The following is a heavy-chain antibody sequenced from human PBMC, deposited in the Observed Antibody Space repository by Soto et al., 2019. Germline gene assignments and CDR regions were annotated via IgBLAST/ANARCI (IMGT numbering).Heavy chain of an antibody. D-gene: IGHD3-10*01. CDR2: IYYSGST. CDR1: GGSISSSSYY. V-gene: IGHV4-39*01. Sequence: SETLSLACTVSGGSISSSSYYWGWIRQPPGKGLERIGSIYYSGSTYYNPSLKSRVTISVDTSKNQFSLKLSSVTAADTAVYYCARNYGSGSPAFDYWGQGSLVPV. J-gene: IGHJ4*02. CDR3: ARNYGSGSPAFDY.